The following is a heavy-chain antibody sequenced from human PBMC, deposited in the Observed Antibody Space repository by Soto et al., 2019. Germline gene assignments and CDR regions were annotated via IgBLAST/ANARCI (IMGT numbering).Heavy chain of an antibody. J-gene: IGHJ6*03. Sequence: SETLSLTCTVSGGSISSSSYYWGWIRQPPGKGLEWIGSIYYSGSTYYNPSLKSRVTISVDTSKNQFSLKLSSVTAADTAVYYCARDRNSGWNYLRRYMDVWGKGTTVTVSS. CDR1: GGSISSSSYY. D-gene: IGHD1-7*01. V-gene: IGHV4-39*07. CDR2: IYYSGST. CDR3: ARDRNSGWNYLRRYMDV.